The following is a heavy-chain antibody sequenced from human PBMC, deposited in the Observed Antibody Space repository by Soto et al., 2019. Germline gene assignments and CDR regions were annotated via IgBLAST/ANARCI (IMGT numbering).Heavy chain of an antibody. CDR3: AREPGGLDL. CDR1: GFTFSNYA. Sequence: GGSLRLSCTASGFTFSNYAMSCVRQAPGRGLEWVSALSGGGGSTYYADSVKGRSTISRDNSKNSLYLQMDSLRDEDTATYYCAREPGGLDLWGQGILVSVCS. CDR2: LSGGGGST. J-gene: IGHJ5*02. V-gene: IGHV3-23*01.